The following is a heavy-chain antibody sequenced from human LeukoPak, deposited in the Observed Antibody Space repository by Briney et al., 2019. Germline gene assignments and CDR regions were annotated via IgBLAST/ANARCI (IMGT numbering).Heavy chain of an antibody. J-gene: IGHJ4*02. CDR2: MKRDGSEI. D-gene: IGHD5-18*01. CDR3: ARDMETADLDY. V-gene: IGHV3-7*01. Sequence: GGSLRLSCSASGFTFSTYWMSWVRQAPGKGLEWVANMKRDGSEIYYVDSVKGRFTISRDNARNTMYLQMNSLRAEDTAVYYCARDMETADLDYWGQGILVTVSS. CDR1: GFTFSTYW.